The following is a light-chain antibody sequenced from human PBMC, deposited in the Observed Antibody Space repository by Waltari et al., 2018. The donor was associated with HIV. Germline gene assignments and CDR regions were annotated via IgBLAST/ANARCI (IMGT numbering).Light chain of an antibody. Sequence: EIVLTQSPATLSLSPGDRATLSCGASKSVSSSYLAWYQQKPGLAPRLLIYDASTRATGIPDRCSGSGSGTDFTLTISGLEPEDFAVYYCQQYDSSGLTFGGGTKVEIK. V-gene: IGKV3D-20*01. CDR3: QQYDSSGLT. J-gene: IGKJ4*01. CDR2: DAS. CDR1: KSVSSSY.